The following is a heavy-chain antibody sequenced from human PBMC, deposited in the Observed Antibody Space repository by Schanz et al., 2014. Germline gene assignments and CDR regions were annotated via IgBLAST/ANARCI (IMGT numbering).Heavy chain of an antibody. D-gene: IGHD3-16*01. CDR3: AKDLYNYGIFDS. Sequence: VQLVESGGGLAQPGGSLRLSCAASGFTFRSYGMHWVRQAPGKGLEWVALISYDGSSKNHADSVQGRFTISRDNSRKTLDLQMNSRRDDDTAVDYCAKDLYNYGIFDSWGQGTLVTVSS. J-gene: IGHJ5*01. CDR1: GFTFRSYG. V-gene: IGHV3-33*06. CDR2: ISYDGSSK.